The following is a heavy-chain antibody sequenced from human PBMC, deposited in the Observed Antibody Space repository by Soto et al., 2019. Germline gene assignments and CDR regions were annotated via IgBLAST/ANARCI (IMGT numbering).Heavy chain of an antibody. J-gene: IGHJ4*02. CDR3: ATYYSNEYYFDY. CDR1: GYSLSSGYY. D-gene: IGHD4-4*01. Sequence: SETLSLTCAVPGYSLSSGYYWGWIRQPPGKGLEWIGSIYHSGSTYYNPSLKSRVTISVDTSKNQFSLKLSSVTAADTAVYYCATYYSNEYYFDYWGQGTLVTVSS. V-gene: IGHV4-38-2*01. CDR2: IYHSGST.